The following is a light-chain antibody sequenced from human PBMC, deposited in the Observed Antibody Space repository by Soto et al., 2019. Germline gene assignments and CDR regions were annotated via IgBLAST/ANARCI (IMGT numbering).Light chain of an antibody. CDR2: GAS. V-gene: IGKV3-20*01. CDR1: QSVSSSY. J-gene: IGKJ5*01. Sequence: EIVLTQSPGTLSLSPGERATLSCRASQSVSSSYVAWYQQQPGQAPRLLIYGASSRATGIPDRFSGSGSGTAFTLTISRLEPEDFAVYYCQQYGSSPITFGQGTRLEIK. CDR3: QQYGSSPIT.